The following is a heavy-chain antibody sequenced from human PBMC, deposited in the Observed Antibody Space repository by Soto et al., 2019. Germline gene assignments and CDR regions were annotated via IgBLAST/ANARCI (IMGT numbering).Heavy chain of an antibody. CDR3: ARSAVGATKSGFDS. CDR1: GDSINNGGHY. Sequence: TLSLTGHGSGDSINNGGHYWSWIRQLPGKGLEWIGFIYYSGTTYYNPSLKSRVTMSVHTSKIQFSLNLSAVTAADTAVYYSARSAVGATKSGFDSWGQGTQVTVSS. CDR2: IYYSGTT. V-gene: IGHV4-31*03. D-gene: IGHD1-26*01. J-gene: IGHJ4*02.